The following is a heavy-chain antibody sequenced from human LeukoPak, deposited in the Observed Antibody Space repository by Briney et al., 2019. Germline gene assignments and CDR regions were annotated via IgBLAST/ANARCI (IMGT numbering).Heavy chain of an antibody. J-gene: IGHJ4*02. V-gene: IGHV3-33*01. D-gene: IGHD6-19*01. CDR1: GFTFSSYG. CDR3: ARDYGIAVAGTGY. CDR2: IWYDGSNK. Sequence: PGRSLRLSCAASGFTFSSYGMHWVRQAPGMGLEWVAVIWYDGSNKYYADSVKGRFTISRDNSRNTLYLQMNSLRAEDTAVYYCARDYGIAVAGTGYWGQGTLVTVPS.